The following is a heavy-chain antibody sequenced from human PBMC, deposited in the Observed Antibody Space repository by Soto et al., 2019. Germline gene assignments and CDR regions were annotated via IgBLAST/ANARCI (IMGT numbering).Heavy chain of an antibody. J-gene: IGHJ4*01. V-gene: IGHV1-69*08. D-gene: IGHD5-12*01. CDR2: IIPILGIA. Sequence: QVQLVQSGAEVKKPGSSVKVSCKASGGTFSSYTISWVRQAPGQGLEWMGRIIPILGIANYAQKFQGRVTNTADKSKSTGYMELRRLRPEDQAVYYCAGDDPRGWVGYGSTFDYWGQGTPVTVSP. CDR1: GGTFSSYT. CDR3: AGDDPRGWVGYGSTFDY.